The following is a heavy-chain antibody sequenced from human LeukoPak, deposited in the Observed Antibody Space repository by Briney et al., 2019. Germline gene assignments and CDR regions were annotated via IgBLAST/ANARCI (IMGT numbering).Heavy chain of an antibody. J-gene: IGHJ5*01. CDR1: GGSFSGYY. Sequence: SETLSLTCAVYGGSFSGYYWSWIRQPPGKGLEWIGEINHSGSTNYNPSLKSLVTISVDTSKNELSLKVNSVTAADSAVYYCARNRPEYSTSNCFASWGRGTLATVSS. D-gene: IGHD6-6*01. V-gene: IGHV4-34*01. CDR2: INHSGST. CDR3: ARNRPEYSTSNCFAS.